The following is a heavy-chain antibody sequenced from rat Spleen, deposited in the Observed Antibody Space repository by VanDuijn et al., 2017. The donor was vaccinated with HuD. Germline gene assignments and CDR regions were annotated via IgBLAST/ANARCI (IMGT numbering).Heavy chain of an antibody. D-gene: IGHD1-10*01. J-gene: IGHJ4*01. V-gene: IGHV5-22*01. Sequence: EVQLVESGGGLVQPGRSLKVSCAASGFTFSDYYMAWVRQDPKKGLEWVASISYEGSSTYYGDSVKGRFTISRDNAKSTLYLQMNSLRSEDTATYYCARPDYNKYVMDAWGQGASVTVSS. CDR1: GFTFSDYY. CDR2: ISYEGSST. CDR3: ARPDYNKYVMDA.